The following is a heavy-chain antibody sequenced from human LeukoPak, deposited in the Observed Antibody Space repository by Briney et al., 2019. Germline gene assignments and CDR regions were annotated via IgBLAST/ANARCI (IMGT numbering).Heavy chain of an antibody. CDR2: IYYSETT. CDR3: ARRDSPRYGMDV. V-gene: IGHV4-31*03. J-gene: IGHJ6*02. CDR1: GGSISSGGYH. Sequence: SQTLSLTRTVSGGSISSGGYHWYWIRQHPGKGLEWIGHIYYSETTYYNPSLKSRVTISVDTSKNQFSLKLRSVTAADTAVYYCARRDSPRYGMDVWGQGTTVTVSS. D-gene: IGHD3-22*01.